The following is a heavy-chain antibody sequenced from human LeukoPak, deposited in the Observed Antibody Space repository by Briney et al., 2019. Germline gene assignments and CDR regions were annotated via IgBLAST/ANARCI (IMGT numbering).Heavy chain of an antibody. V-gene: IGHV3-48*03. CDR2: ISSNGSTI. CDR1: GFTISSYE. Sequence: GGTLSLTCAASGFTISSYEMNWVRQAPATGQEWVSYISSNGSTIYYADSVKGRFTISRDNAKNSLYLQMNSLRAEDTAVYYCVNGYDSCHKLRLGESYDYWGQGTLVTVSS. D-gene: IGHD3-16*01. J-gene: IGHJ4*02. CDR3: VNGYDSCHKLRLGESYDY.